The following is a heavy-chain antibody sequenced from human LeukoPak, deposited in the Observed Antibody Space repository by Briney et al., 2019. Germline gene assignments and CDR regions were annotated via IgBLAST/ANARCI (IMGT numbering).Heavy chain of an antibody. CDR1: GGTFSSYA. CDR3: ARYYDFWSGTPGYMDV. V-gene: IGHV1-18*01. CDR2: ISAYNGNT. Sequence: ASVKVSCKASGGTFSSYAISWVRQAPGQGLEWMGWISAYNGNTNYAQKLQGRVTMTTDTSTSTAYMELSSLRSEDTAVYYCARYYDFWSGTPGYMDVWGKGTTVTVSS. D-gene: IGHD3-3*01. J-gene: IGHJ6*03.